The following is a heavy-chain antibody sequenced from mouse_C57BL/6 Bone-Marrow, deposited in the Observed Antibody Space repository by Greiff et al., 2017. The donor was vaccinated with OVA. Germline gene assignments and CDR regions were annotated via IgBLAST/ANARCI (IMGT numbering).Heavy chain of an antibody. Sequence: DVKLVESGGGLVKPGGSLKLSCAASGFTFSSYAMSWVRQTPAKRLEWVATISDGGSYTYYPDNVTGRFTISRDNAKNNLYLQMSHLKSEDTAMYYCARDRGRYDYPFAYWGQGTLVTVSA. CDR3: ARDRGRYDYPFAY. J-gene: IGHJ3*01. CDR2: ISDGGSYT. CDR1: GFTFSSYA. V-gene: IGHV5-4*01. D-gene: IGHD2-4*01.